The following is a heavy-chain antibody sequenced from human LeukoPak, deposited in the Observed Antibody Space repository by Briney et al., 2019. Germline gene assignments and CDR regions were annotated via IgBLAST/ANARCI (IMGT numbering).Heavy chain of an antibody. D-gene: IGHD3-22*01. V-gene: IGHV1-2*02. J-gene: IGHJ5*02. CDR3: ARARRITLIVVANNWFDP. CDR2: INPNSGGT. CDR1: GYTFTGYY. Sequence: ASVKVSCKASGYTFTGYYMHWVRQAPGQGLEWMGWINPNSGGTNYAQKFQGRVTMTRDTSISTAYMELSRLRSDDTAVYYCARARRITLIVVANNWFDPWGQGTLVTVSS.